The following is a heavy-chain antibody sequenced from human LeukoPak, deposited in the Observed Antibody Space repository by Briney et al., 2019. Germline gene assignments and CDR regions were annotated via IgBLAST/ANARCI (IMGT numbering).Heavy chain of an antibody. CDR3: AIALDSSSSRYQAFEE. CDR1: GFTFSNYW. CDR2: IKQDESEK. Sequence: GGSLRLSCSASGFTFSNYWMSWVRQAPGKGLEWVANIKQDESEKYYVDSVKGRFTISRDNAKSSLYLQMNSLRAEDTAVYYCAIALDSSSSRYQAFEEWGQGTLVTVSS. J-gene: IGHJ4*02. D-gene: IGHD2-2*01. V-gene: IGHV3-7*01.